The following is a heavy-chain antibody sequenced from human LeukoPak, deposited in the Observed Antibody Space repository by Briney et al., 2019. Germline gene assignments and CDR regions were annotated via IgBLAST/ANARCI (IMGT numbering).Heavy chain of an antibody. CDR2: ISPDSDFT. Sequence: ASVKVSCKPSGYTFTDYYIHWVRQAPGQGLEWMGWISPDSDFTKYAQKFQDRVTLTRDTSISTVYMELSRLRSDDTAMYFCARDVGVWDEKTFDYWGQGTLVTVSS. D-gene: IGHD1-26*01. V-gene: IGHV1-2*02. J-gene: IGHJ4*02. CDR3: ARDVGVWDEKTFDY. CDR1: GYTFTDYY.